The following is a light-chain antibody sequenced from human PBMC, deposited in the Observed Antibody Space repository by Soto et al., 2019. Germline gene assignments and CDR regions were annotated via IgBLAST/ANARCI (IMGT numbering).Light chain of an antibody. CDR2: GAS. Sequence: EIVMTQSPVTLSLSPGERATLSCRASQSISRNLTWYQQKSGQAPRLLIYGASNRSTGVPARFSGSGSGTEFTLTISSLQSEDFAIYHCQHYGGWPPAFGGGTKVEVK. CDR1: QSISRN. J-gene: IGKJ4*01. V-gene: IGKV3-15*01. CDR3: QHYGGWPPA.